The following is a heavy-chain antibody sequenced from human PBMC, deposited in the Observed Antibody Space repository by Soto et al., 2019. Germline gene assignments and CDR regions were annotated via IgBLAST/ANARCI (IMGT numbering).Heavy chain of an antibody. J-gene: IGHJ4*02. CDR1: GYTFTSYG. D-gene: IGHD6-13*01. CDR2: ISAYNGNT. CDR3: ARGDSSSWSNKGDFDF. Sequence: ASVKVSCKASGYTFTSYGISWVRQAPGQGLEWMGWISAYNGNTNYAQKLQGRVTMTTDTSTSTAYMELRSLRSDDTAVYYCARGDSSSWSNKGDFDFWGQGTLVTVSS. V-gene: IGHV1-18*01.